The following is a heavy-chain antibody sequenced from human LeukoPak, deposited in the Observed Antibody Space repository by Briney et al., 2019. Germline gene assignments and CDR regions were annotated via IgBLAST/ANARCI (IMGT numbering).Heavy chain of an antibody. D-gene: IGHD6-19*01. CDR3: ARAGEVYNSGSYLEY. CDR1: GGTFSNYA. CDR2: FIPVFGPA. Sequence: GASVKVSCKASGGTFSNYAVSWVRQAPGQGLEWMGGFIPVFGPANYAQKFQGRVTITADESTSTAYMELSSLRSVDTAVYYCARAGEVYNSGSYLEYWGQGTLVTVSS. V-gene: IGHV1-69*13. J-gene: IGHJ4*02.